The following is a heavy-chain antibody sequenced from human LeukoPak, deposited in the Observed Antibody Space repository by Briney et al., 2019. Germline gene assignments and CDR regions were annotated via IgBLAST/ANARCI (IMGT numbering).Heavy chain of an antibody. CDR3: ARSHIVVVVAATLVNNWFDP. V-gene: IGHV4-34*01. D-gene: IGHD2-15*01. Sequence: SETLSLTCAVYGGSFIGYYWSWIRQPPGKGLEWIGEINHFGSTNYNPSLKSRVTISVDTSKNQFSLKLSSVTAADTAVYYCARSHIVVVVAATLVNNWFDPWGQGTLVTVSS. CDR2: INHFGST. CDR1: GGSFIGYY. J-gene: IGHJ5*02.